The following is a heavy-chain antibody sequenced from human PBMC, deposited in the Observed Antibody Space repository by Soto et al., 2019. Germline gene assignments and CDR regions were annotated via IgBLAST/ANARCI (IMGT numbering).Heavy chain of an antibody. CDR3: ARDTRYYYGSGTKRSGGSYGMDV. D-gene: IGHD3-10*01. V-gene: IGHV4-4*02. CDR2: IYHSGST. CDR1: GGSISSSNW. J-gene: IGHJ6*02. Sequence: SETLSLTCAVSGGSISSSNWWSWVRQPPGKGLEWIGEIYHSGSTNYNPSLKSRVTISVDKSKNQFSLKLSSVTAADTAVYYCARDTRYYYGSGTKRSGGSYGMDVWGQGTTVTV.